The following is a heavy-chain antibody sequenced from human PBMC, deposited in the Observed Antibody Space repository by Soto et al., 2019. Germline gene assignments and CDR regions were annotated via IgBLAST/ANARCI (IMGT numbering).Heavy chain of an antibody. CDR2: IIPIFGTA. Sequence: QVQLVQSGAEVKKPGSSVKVSCKASGGTFSSYAISWVRQAPGQGLEWMGGIIPIFGTANYAQKFQGSVTITADESTSTAYLELSSLRSEDTAVYYCARDHDSSVGQHYYYYYGMDVWGQGTTVTVSS. J-gene: IGHJ6*02. CDR3: ARDHDSSVGQHYYYYYGMDV. CDR1: GGTFSSYA. V-gene: IGHV1-69*01. D-gene: IGHD3-22*01.